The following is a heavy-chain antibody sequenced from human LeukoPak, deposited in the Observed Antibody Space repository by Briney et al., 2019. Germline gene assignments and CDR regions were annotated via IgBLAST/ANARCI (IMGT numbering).Heavy chain of an antibody. CDR3: ARSPLYYDSHAFDI. D-gene: IGHD3-22*01. V-gene: IGHV4-31*03. CDR1: GGSISSGGYY. J-gene: IGHJ3*02. CDR2: IYYSGST. Sequence: SETLSLTCTVSGGSISSGGYYWSWIRQHPGKGLEWIGYIYYSGSTYYNPSLKSRVTISVDTSKNQFSLKLSSVTAADTAVYYCARSPLYYDSHAFDIWGQGTMVTVSS.